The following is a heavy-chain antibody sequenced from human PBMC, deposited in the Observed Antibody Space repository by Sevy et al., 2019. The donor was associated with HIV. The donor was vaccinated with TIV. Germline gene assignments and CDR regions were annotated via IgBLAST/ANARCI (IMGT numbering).Heavy chain of an antibody. CDR1: GFTFSNAW. CDR2: IKSKTDGGTT. D-gene: IGHD4-17*01. J-gene: IGHJ4*02. V-gene: IGHV3-15*01. Sequence: GGSLRLSCAASGFTFSNAWMSWVRQAPGKGLEWVGRIKSKTDGGTTDYAAPVKGRFTISRDDSKNTLYLQMNSLKTEDTAVYYCIKDYGDFLFDYWGQGTLVTVSS. CDR3: IKDYGDFLFDY.